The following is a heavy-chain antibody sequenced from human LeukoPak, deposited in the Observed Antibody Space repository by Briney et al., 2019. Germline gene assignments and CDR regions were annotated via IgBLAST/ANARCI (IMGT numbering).Heavy chain of an antibody. J-gene: IGHJ6*03. CDR2: INPNSGGT. D-gene: IGHD3-9*01. CDR1: GYTFTGYY. CDR3: ASSYYDILTGYYTGYYMDV. V-gene: IGHV1-2*02. Sequence: GASVKVSCKASGYTFTGYYMHWVRQAPGQGLEWMGWINPNSGGTNYAQKFQGRVTMTRDTSISTAYMELSRLRSDDTAVYYCASSYYDILTGYYTGYYMDVWGKGTTVTISS.